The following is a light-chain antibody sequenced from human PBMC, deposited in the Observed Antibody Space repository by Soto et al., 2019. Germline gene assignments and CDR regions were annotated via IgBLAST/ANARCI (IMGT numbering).Light chain of an antibody. CDR1: QSISSY. J-gene: IGKJ5*01. Sequence: DIQMTQSPSSLSASVGDRVTITCRASQSISSYLNWYQQKPGKAPKLLIYAASKLQSGVPSRFRGSGSGTDFTLTIDTLQPDDFASYYCQQTRSGITFGQGTRLEIK. V-gene: IGKV1-39*01. CDR2: AAS. CDR3: QQTRSGIT.